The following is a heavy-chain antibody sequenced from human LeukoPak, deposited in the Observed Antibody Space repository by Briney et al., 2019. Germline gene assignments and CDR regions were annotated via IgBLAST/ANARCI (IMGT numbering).Heavy chain of an antibody. CDR2: ISGGGGGT. Sequence: GGSLRLSCAASGFTFSNYDMNWVRQAPGKGLEWVSGISGGGGGTYYADSVKGRFTISRDNSKNTLHLQMNSLRAEDTAMYYCTSHILVMGTSWGQGALVTVSS. D-gene: IGHD2-15*01. V-gene: IGHV3-23*01. CDR3: TSHILVMGTS. CDR1: GFTFSNYD. J-gene: IGHJ5*02.